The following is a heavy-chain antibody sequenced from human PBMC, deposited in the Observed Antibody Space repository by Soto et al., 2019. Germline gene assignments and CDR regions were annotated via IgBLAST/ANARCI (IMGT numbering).Heavy chain of an antibody. D-gene: IGHD3-16*01. Sequence: QVQLVESGGGVVQPGTSLRLSCVGSGFTFRSYVIHWVRQAPGKGLEWVALTSYDGSNNFYGDSVKGRFTISRDNSRKTVELQMVNLSLGKKYLYFCASWDKRGELDVGGQGSLVSVSS. CDR1: GFTFRSYV. V-gene: IGHV3-33*05. J-gene: IGHJ4*02. CDR2: TSYDGSNN. CDR3: ASWDKRGELDV.